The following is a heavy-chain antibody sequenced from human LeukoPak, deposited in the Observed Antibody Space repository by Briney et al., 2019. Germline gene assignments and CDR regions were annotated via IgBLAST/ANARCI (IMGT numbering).Heavy chain of an antibody. Sequence: SETLSLTCTVSGGSISSYYWSWIRQPPGKGLEWIGYIYYSGSTNYNPSLKSRVTISVDTSKNQFSLKLSSVTAADTAVYYCAGDGGYYSRYMDVWGKGTTVTISS. CDR1: GGSISSYY. CDR3: AGDGGYYSRYMDV. J-gene: IGHJ6*03. CDR2: IYYSGST. D-gene: IGHD3-10*01. V-gene: IGHV4-59*01.